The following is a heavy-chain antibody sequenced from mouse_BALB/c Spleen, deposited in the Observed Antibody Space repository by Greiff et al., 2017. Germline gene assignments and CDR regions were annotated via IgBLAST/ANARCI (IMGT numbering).Heavy chain of an antibody. CDR1: GFTFSSYY. CDR2: INSNGGST. J-gene: IGHJ1*01. CDR3: ARQAHRYEYFDV. Sequence: EVMLVESGGGLVKLGGSLKLSCAASGFTFSSYYMSWVRQTPEKRLELVAAINSNGGSTYYPDTVKGRFTISRDNAKNTLYLQMSSLKSEDTALYYCARQAHRYEYFDVWGAGTTVTVSS. D-gene: IGHD2-14*01. V-gene: IGHV5-6-2*01.